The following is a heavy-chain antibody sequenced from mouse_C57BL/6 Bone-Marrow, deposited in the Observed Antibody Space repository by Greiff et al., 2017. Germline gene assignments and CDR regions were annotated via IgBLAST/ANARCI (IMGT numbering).Heavy chain of an antibody. CDR1: GFSLTSYG. CDR2: IWSGGST. D-gene: IGHD2-3*01. CDR3: ASPLDGYYQAWVAY. J-gene: IGHJ3*01. V-gene: IGHV2-2*01. Sequence: QVQLQQSGPGLVQPSQSLSITCTVSGFSLTSYGVNWVRPSPGKGLEWLGVIWSGGSTDYNEAFISRMSISKSNSKSQVFLKMNSLQADDPAICYCASPLDGYYQAWVAYWGQGTLVTVSA.